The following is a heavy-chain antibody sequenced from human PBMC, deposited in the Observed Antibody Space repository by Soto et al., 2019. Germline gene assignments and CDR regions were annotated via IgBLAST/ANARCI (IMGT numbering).Heavy chain of an antibody. Sequence: QVQLQESGPGLVKPSGTLSLTCAVSGASIRSNNWWSWVRQPPGKGLEWIGEIFHSGSTNYNPSLKTRLTXSXYKSKNQFSLKLSSVPAADTAVYYCARVYSGSYSDSWGRGTLVTVSS. CDR3: ARVYSGSYSDS. V-gene: IGHV4-4*02. D-gene: IGHD1-26*01. CDR1: GASIRSNNW. J-gene: IGHJ4*02. CDR2: IFHSGST.